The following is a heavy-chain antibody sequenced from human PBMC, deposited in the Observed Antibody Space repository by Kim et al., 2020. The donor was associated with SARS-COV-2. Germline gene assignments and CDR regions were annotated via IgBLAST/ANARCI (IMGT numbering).Heavy chain of an antibody. CDR1: GLSFSGCA. CDR2: ISATSARI. Sequence: GGSLRLSCAASGLSFSGCAMNWVRQAPGKGLEWISYISATSARIDYADSVKGRFTISRDNAKKSLYLQMNSLRDEDTALYYCVRDLSYGTSWYKFFDSWGQGTLVTVSS. CDR3: VRDLSYGTSWYKFFDS. V-gene: IGHV3-48*02. J-gene: IGHJ4*02. D-gene: IGHD1-1*01.